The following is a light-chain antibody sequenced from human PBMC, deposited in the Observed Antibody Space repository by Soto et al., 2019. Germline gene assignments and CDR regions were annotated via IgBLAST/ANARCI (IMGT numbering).Light chain of an antibody. CDR1: QSVSSY. Sequence: EILLTQSPATVSLSPGERATLSCRASQSVSSYLTWYQQKPGQAPRLLMYDASNRATGIPARFSGSGSGTDFTLTISSLEPEDFAVYFCHQRSNWPLTFGGGTKVDIK. J-gene: IGKJ4*01. CDR3: HQRSNWPLT. CDR2: DAS. V-gene: IGKV3-11*01.